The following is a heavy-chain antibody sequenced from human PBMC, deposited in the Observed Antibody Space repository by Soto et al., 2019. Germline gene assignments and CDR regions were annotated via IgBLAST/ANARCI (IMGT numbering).Heavy chain of an antibody. D-gene: IGHD6-13*01. CDR1: GYTFTSDG. CDR2: ISAYNGNT. Sequence: QVQLVQSGAEVKKPGASVKVSCKASGYTFTSDGISWVRQAPGQGLEWMGWISAYNGNTNYAQKLQGRVTMTTDTSTSTAYRELRSLRSDDTAVYYWARRVESSSWYDDYWGQGTLVTVSS. CDR3: ARRVESSSWYDDY. V-gene: IGHV1-18*01. J-gene: IGHJ4*02.